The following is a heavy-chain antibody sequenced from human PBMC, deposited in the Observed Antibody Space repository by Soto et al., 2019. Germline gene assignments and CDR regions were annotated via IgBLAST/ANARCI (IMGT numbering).Heavy chain of an antibody. D-gene: IGHD2-2*01. CDR3: ARGGEGWCSSTSCYGGPYFDY. CDR2: INHSGST. Sequence: SETLSLTCAVYGGSFSGYYWSWIRQPPGKGLEWIGEINHSGSTNYNPSLKSRVTISVDTSKNQFSLKLSSVTAADTAVYYCARGGEGWCSSTSCYGGPYFDYWGQGTLVTVSS. V-gene: IGHV4-34*01. CDR1: GGSFSGYY. J-gene: IGHJ4*02.